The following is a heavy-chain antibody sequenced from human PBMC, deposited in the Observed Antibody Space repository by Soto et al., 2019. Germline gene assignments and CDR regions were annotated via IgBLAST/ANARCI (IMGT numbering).Heavy chain of an antibody. V-gene: IGHV3-30*02. CDR3: AKEFQWELHAFDI. Sequence: GGSLRLSCAASGFTFSAYGMHWVRQSPGKGLEWVAVMGNDGITTFYADSVKGRFTISRDNSKNTLFLQMNSLRADDAAVYYCAKEFQWELHAFDIWGQGTMVTVSS. CDR1: GFTFSAYG. D-gene: IGHD1-26*01. J-gene: IGHJ3*02. CDR2: MGNDGITT.